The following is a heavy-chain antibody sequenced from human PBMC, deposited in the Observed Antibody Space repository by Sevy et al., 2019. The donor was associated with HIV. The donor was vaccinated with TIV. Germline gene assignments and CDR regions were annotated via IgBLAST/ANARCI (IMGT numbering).Heavy chain of an antibody. Sequence: GRSLRLSCAASGFTFSSYWMQWVRQAPGKGLVWVSRIKSDGSSTSYADSVKGRFTISRDNAKNTLNLQMNSLRAEDTAVYYCARDKVVVVPEAPYYYYYMDVWGKGTTVTVSS. CDR3: ARDKVVVVPEAPYYYYYMDV. V-gene: IGHV3-74*01. D-gene: IGHD2-2*01. CDR1: GFTFSSYW. J-gene: IGHJ6*03. CDR2: IKSDGSST.